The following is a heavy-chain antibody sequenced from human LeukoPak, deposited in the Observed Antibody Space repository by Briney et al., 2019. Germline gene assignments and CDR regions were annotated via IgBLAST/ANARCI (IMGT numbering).Heavy chain of an antibody. D-gene: IGHD5-18*01. CDR3: ARGGRGYSYS. Sequence: GGSLRLSCAASGFTFSNYNMNWVRQAPGKGLEWVSSISSSSSYIYYADSVKGRFTNSRDNAKTSLYLQMNSLRVEDTAVYYCARGGRGYSYSWGQGTLVTVAS. J-gene: IGHJ5*02. CDR2: ISSSSSYI. V-gene: IGHV3-21*01. CDR1: GFTFSNYN.